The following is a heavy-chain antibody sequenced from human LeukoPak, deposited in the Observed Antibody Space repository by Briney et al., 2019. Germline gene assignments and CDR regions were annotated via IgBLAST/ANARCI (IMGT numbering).Heavy chain of an antibody. D-gene: IGHD3-22*01. Sequence: GASVKVSCKVSGYTPTELSIHWVRQAPGKGLEWMGGFDPEDGETIYAQKFQGRVTITADESTSTAYMELSSLRSEDTAVYYCARDDYYDSSGYAFDIWGQGTMVTVSS. CDR2: FDPEDGET. V-gene: IGHV1-24*01. J-gene: IGHJ3*02. CDR3: ARDDYYDSSGYAFDI. CDR1: GYTPTELS.